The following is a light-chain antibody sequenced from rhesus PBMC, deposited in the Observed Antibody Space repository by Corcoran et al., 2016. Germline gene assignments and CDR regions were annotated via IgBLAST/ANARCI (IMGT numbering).Light chain of an antibody. Sequence: QAVPTQSPSVSGSPGQSVTISCTGTSSDIGGYARVSWYQQHPGKAPKLMIHDVSKRPSGVSDRFSGSKSGNTASLIISGLQAEDAADYYCCSYASTISYIFGTGTRLTVL. V-gene: IGLV2-13*03. CDR1: SSDIGGYAR. CDR2: DVS. CDR3: CSYASTISYI. J-gene: IGLJ1*01.